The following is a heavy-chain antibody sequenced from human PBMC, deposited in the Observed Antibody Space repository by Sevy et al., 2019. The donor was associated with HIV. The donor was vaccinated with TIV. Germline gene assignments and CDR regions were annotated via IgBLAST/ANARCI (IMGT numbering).Heavy chain of an antibody. Sequence: GGSLRLSCAASGFTFSSYAMSWVRQAPGKGLEWVSAISGSGGSTYYADSVKGRFTIPRDNSKNTLYLQMNSLRAEVTAGYYCAKNHGSTVTTPFAPWGQGTLVPVPS. CDR1: GFTFSSYA. J-gene: IGHJ5*02. D-gene: IGHD4-4*01. CDR3: AKNHGSTVTTPFAP. V-gene: IGHV3-23*01. CDR2: ISGSGGST.